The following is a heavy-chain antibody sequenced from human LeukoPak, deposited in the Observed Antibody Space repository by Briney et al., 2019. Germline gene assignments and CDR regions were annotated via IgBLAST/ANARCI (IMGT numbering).Heavy chain of an antibody. V-gene: IGHV3-11*04. Sequence: PGGSLRLSCAASGFTFSDYYMSWIRQAPRKGLEWVSYISSSGSTIYYADSVKGRFTISRDNAKNSLYLQMNSLRAEDTAVYYCARGTKGWNYVDYYYYYYMDVWGKGTTVTVSS. J-gene: IGHJ6*03. CDR1: GFTFSDYY. CDR2: ISSSGSTI. D-gene: IGHD1-7*01. CDR3: ARGTKGWNYVDYYYYYYMDV.